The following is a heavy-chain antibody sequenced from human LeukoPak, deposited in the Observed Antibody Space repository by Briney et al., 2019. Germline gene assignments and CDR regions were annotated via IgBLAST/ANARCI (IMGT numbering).Heavy chain of an antibody. CDR2: INPNSGGT. Sequence: ASVKVSCKASGYTFSAYYMHWVRQAPGQGLEWMGWINPNSGGTNYAQKFQGRVTMTRDTSIRTAYMELSRLRSDDTAVYYCVRGYGDGFYFDYWGQGTLVTVSS. CDR3: VRGYGDGFYFDY. J-gene: IGHJ4*02. CDR1: GYTFSAYY. D-gene: IGHD4-17*01. V-gene: IGHV1-2*02.